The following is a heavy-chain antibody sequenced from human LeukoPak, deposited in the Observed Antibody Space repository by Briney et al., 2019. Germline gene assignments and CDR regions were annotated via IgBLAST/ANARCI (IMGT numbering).Heavy chain of an antibody. CDR1: GGSFSGYY. V-gene: IGHV4-34*01. D-gene: IGHD3-3*01. CDR2: INHSGST. CDR3: ARGVRYDFWSGYSHFRFDY. J-gene: IGHJ4*02. Sequence: PSETLSLTCAVYGGSFSGYYWRWIRQPPGKGLEWIGEINHSGSTNYNPSLKSRVTISVDTSKNQFSLKLSSVTAADTAVYYCARGVRYDFWSGYSHFRFDYWGQGTLVTVSS.